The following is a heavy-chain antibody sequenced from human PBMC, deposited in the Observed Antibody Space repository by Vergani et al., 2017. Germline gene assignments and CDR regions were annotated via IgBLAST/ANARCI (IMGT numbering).Heavy chain of an antibody. CDR3: ARSNAQGRFGESGADY. CDR1: GGSISSGSYY. J-gene: IGHJ4*02. D-gene: IGHD3-10*01. Sequence: QVQLQESGPGLVKPSQTLSLTCTVSGGSISSGSYYWSWIRQPAGKGLEWIGRIYTSGSTNYTPSLKSRVTISVDTSKNQFSLKLSSVTAADTAVYYCARSNAQGRFGESGADYWGQGTLVTVSS. CDR2: IYTSGST. V-gene: IGHV4-61*02.